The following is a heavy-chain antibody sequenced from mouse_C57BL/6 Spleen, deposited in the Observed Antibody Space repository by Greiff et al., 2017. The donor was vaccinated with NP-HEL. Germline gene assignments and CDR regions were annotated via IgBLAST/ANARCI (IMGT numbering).Heavy chain of an antibody. D-gene: IGHD2-5*01. CDR3: ARRPIYYRNYDYAMDY. V-gene: IGHV1-55*01. CDR2: IYPGSGST. J-gene: IGHJ4*01. Sequence: QVQLQQPGAELVKPGASVKMSCKASGYTFTSYWITWVKQRPGQGLEWIGDIYPGSGSTNYNEKFKSKATLTVDTSSSTAYMQLSSLTSEDSAVYYCARRPIYYRNYDYAMDYWGQGTSVTVSS. CDR1: GYTFTSYW.